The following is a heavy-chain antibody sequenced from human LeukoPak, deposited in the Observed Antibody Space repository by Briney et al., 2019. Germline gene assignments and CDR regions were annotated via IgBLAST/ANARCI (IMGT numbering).Heavy chain of an antibody. CDR2: ISSSSRYI. D-gene: IGHD4-17*01. Sequence: PGVSLRLSCAASGVTFSSYSMNWVRQGPGKGLEWVSSISSSSRYIYYADSVKGRFTISRDNAKNSLYLQMNSLRAEDTAVYYCAREGTYGDYGIYYYYMDVWGKGTTVTVSS. J-gene: IGHJ6*03. CDR1: GVTFSSYS. CDR3: AREGTYGDYGIYYYYMDV. V-gene: IGHV3-21*01.